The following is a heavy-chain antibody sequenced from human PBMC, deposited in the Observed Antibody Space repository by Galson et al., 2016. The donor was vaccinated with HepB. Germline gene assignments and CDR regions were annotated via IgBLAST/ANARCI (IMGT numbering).Heavy chain of an antibody. Sequence: SETLSLTCTVSGASVSSGYYYWGWVRQPPGKGLEWIGSTYYRGSTFCDPSLKSRLTISVDTSKNQFSLKLTSVTAADTAVYYCARMGGLKLIDYWGQGTLVTVSS. CDR1: GASVSSGYYY. D-gene: IGHD3-16*01. CDR3: ARMGGLKLIDY. CDR2: TYYRGST. V-gene: IGHV4-39*01. J-gene: IGHJ4*02.